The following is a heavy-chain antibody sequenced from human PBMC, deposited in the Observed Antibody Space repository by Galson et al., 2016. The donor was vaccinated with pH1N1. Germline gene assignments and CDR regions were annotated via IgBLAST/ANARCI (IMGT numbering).Heavy chain of an antibody. D-gene: IGHD3-3*01. V-gene: IGHV2-5*01. Sequence: KALEWLALISWNDDKRYSPSLRTRLTITKDTFKNQVVLIMTNMDSVDTATYYCAHYFDFWGAYDYWGQGTLVTVSS. J-gene: IGHJ4*02. CDR3: AHYFDFWGAYDY. CDR2: ISWNDDK.